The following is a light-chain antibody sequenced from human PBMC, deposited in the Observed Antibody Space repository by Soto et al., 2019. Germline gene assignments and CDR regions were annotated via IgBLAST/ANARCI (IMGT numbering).Light chain of an antibody. CDR3: QQDYTSPTP. CDR2: WAS. Sequence: DIVMTQSPDSLAVSLGERATINCKSSQSVLYSSNNKNYLAWYQQKPGQPPKLLIYWASTRESGVPDRFSGSGYGTDFTLTISSRHAEDVAFHYRQQDYTSPTPFGGGTKVGLK. CDR1: QSVLYSSNNKNY. J-gene: IGKJ4*01. V-gene: IGKV4-1*01.